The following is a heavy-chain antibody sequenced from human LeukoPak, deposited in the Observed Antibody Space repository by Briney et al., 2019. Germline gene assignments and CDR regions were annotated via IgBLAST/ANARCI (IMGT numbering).Heavy chain of an antibody. D-gene: IGHD3-10*01. Sequence: PGGSLRLSCAASGFTFSDYSMNWVRQAPGRGLEWVSFISSVSGYIYYADSVKDRFTISRDNARNSLYLQMNSLRAEDTAVYYCARDPYYYGSGTDYWGQGTLVTVSS. CDR2: ISSVSGYI. CDR1: GFTFSDYS. V-gene: IGHV3-21*01. J-gene: IGHJ4*02. CDR3: ARDPYYYGSGTDY.